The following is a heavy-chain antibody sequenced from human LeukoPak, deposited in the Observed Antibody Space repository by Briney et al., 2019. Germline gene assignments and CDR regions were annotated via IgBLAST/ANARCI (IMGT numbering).Heavy chain of an antibody. D-gene: IGHD3-22*01. Sequence: PGGSLRLSCAASGFTFSSFAMSWVREAPGKRLEWVSTISGSGGGTNYADSVKGRFTISRDNPRNTLYLQMNSPRAEDTAVYFCAKRGVVIRVILVGFHKEAYYFDSWGQGALVTVSS. CDR2: ISGSGGGT. CDR1: GFTFSSFA. V-gene: IGHV3-23*01. CDR3: AKRGVVIRVILVGFHKEAYYFDS. J-gene: IGHJ4*02.